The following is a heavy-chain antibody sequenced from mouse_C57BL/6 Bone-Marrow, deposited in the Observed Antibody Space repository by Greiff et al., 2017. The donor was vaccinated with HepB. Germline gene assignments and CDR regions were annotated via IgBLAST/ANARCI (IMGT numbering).Heavy chain of an antibody. D-gene: IGHD1-1*01. CDR1: GFTFSDAW. J-gene: IGHJ4*01. CDR3: TKVVATDYAMDY. CDR2: IRNKANNHAT. V-gene: IGHV6-6*01. Sequence: EVKVVESGGGLVQPGGSMKLSCAASGFTFSDAWMDWVRQSPDKGLEWVAEIRNKANNHATYYAESVKGRFTISRDDSKSSVYLQMNSLRAEDTGIYYCTKVVATDYAMDYWGQGTSVTVSS.